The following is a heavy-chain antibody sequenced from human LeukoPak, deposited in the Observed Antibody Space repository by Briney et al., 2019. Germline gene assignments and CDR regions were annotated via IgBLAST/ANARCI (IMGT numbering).Heavy chain of an antibody. CDR3: ARAGITMVRGGLLMDV. J-gene: IGHJ6*02. V-gene: IGHV1-46*01. CDR2: INPSGGST. D-gene: IGHD3-10*01. Sequence: ASVKVSCKASGGTFSSYAISWVRQAPGQGLEWMGIINPSGGSTSYAQKFQGRVTMTRDTSTSTVYMELSSLRSEDTAVYYCARAGITMVRGGLLMDVWGQGTTVTVSS. CDR1: GGTFSSYA.